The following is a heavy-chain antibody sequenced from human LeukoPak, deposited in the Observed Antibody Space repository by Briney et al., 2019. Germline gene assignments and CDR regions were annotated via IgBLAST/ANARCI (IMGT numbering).Heavy chain of an antibody. V-gene: IGHV3-30-3*02. J-gene: IGHJ6*02. Sequence: PGGSLRLSCAASGFTFSSYAMHWVRQAPGKGLEWVAVISYDGSNKYYADSVKGRFTISRDNSKNTLFLQMNSLRAEDTAVYYCAKSGQLVGYYYGMDVWGQGTTVTVSS. CDR3: AKSGQLVGYYYGMDV. D-gene: IGHD6-6*01. CDR2: ISYDGSNK. CDR1: GFTFSSYA.